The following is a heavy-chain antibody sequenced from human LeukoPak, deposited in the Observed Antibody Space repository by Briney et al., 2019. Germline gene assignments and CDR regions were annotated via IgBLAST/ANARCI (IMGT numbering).Heavy chain of an antibody. D-gene: IGHD5-18*01. J-gene: IGHJ4*02. V-gene: IGHV3-30*04. CDR1: GFTFSSYA. Sequence: GGSLRLSCAASGFTFSSYAMHGVRQAPGKGLDGVAVISYDGSNKYYADSVKGRFTISRDNSKNTLYLQMNSLRAEDTAVYYCARDHKAMGPSYFDYWGQGTLVTVSS. CDR2: ISYDGSNK. CDR3: ARDHKAMGPSYFDY.